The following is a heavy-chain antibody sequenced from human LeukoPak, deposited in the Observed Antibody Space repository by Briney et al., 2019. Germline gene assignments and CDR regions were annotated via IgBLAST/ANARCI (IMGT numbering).Heavy chain of an antibody. D-gene: IGHD4-17*01. V-gene: IGHV3-30*18. Sequence: GGSLRLSCAASVFSFISYGMHWVRQAPGKGLEWVGVISDDGRRKDYADSVKGRFTISRDNSKDTLYLQMNSLRAEDTAVYYCAKRPSDYGDYVSYFDYWGQGTLVTVSS. CDR3: AKRPSDYGDYVSYFDY. J-gene: IGHJ4*02. CDR2: ISDDGRRK. CDR1: VFSFISYG.